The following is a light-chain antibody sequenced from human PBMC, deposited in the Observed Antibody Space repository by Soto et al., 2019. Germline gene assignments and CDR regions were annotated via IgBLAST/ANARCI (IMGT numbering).Light chain of an antibody. V-gene: IGKV3-15*01. CDR3: QQYNSYS. CDR1: QSVSSN. J-gene: IGKJ5*01. Sequence: EIVMTQSPATLSVSPGERATLSCRASQSVSSNLAWFQQKPGQAPRLVIYGASTRATGVPARFSGSGFETEFTLTISSLQPDDFATYYCQQYNSYSFGQGTRLEIK. CDR2: GAS.